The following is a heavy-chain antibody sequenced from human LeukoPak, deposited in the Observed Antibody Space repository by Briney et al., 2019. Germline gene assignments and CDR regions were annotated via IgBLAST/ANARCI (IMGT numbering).Heavy chain of an antibody. CDR3: ATAPGSYYFDY. D-gene: IGHD3-10*01. V-gene: IGHV4-34*01. Sequence: PSETLSLTCAVYGGSFSGYYWSWIRQPPGKGLEWIGEINHSGSTNYNPPLKSRVTISVDTSKNQFSLKLSSVTAADTAVYYCATAPGSYYFDYWGQGTLVTVSS. CDR1: GGSFSGYY. CDR2: INHSGST. J-gene: IGHJ4*02.